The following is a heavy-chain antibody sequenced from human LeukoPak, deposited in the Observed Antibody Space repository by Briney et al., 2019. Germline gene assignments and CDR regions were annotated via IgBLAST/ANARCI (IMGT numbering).Heavy chain of an antibody. Sequence: EAGGSLRLSCAASGFTFSSYAMSWVRQAPGMGLEWVSAMSGSGGSIYYADSVKGRFTISRDNAKNTLYLQMNSLRAEDTAVYYCAKHFCTGLDCSLFDSWGQGTLVTVSS. CDR2: MSGSGGSI. CDR3: AKHFCTGLDCSLFDS. V-gene: IGHV3-23*01. CDR1: GFTFSSYA. D-gene: IGHD3/OR15-3a*01. J-gene: IGHJ4*02.